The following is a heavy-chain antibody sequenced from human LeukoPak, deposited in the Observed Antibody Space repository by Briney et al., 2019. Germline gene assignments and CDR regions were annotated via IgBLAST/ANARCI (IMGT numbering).Heavy chain of an antibody. V-gene: IGHV4-34*01. D-gene: IGHD3-22*01. Sequence: SETLSLTCAVYGGSFSGYYWSWIRQPPGKGLEWIGEINHSGSTNYNPSLKSRVTISVDTSKNQFSLKLSSVTAADTAVYYCARRKRYYYDSSGYHFDYWGQGTLVTVSS. J-gene: IGHJ4*02. CDR3: ARRKRYYYDSSGYHFDY. CDR1: GGSFSGYY. CDR2: INHSGST.